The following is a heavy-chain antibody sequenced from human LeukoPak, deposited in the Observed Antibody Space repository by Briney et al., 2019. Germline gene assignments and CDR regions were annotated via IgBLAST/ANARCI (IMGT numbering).Heavy chain of an antibody. CDR3: ARASSKEMATIGFDY. CDR2: IIPIFGTA. Sequence: GSSVKVSCKASGGTFSSYAISWVRRAPGQGLEWMGGIIPIFGTANYAQKFQGRVTITTDESTSTAYMELSSLRSEDTAVYYCARASSKEMATIGFDYWGQGTLVTVSS. D-gene: IGHD5-24*01. J-gene: IGHJ4*02. V-gene: IGHV1-69*05. CDR1: GGTFSSYA.